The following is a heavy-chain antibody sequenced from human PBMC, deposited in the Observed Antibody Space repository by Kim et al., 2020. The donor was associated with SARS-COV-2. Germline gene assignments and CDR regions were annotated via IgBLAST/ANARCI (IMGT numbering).Heavy chain of an antibody. J-gene: IGHJ6*02. D-gene: IGHD3-22*01. CDR1: GGSFSGYY. CDR2: INHSGST. CDR3: ARVRSGCIYYYYYFGIHV. V-gene: IGHV4-34*01. Sequence: SETLSLTCAVYGGSFSGYYWSWIRQPPGKGLEWIVEINHSGSTNYNPSLKSRVTISVDTSKNQFSLKLSSVTAADTAVYYCARVRSGCIYYYYYFGIHVWLQDTTLTVSS.